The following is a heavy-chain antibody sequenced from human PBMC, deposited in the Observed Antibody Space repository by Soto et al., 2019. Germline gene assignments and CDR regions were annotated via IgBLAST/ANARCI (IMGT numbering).Heavy chain of an antibody. Sequence: SETLSLTCRVSGGSIGSPNFYWSWIRQHPGKGLEWLGYVYYNGTTYYNPSLKSRVSISVDTSKNQFSLKLSSVSAADTAVYYCARSYYDSTGFAVDPWGQGTLVTVSS. CDR2: VYYNGTT. CDR3: ARSYYDSTGFAVDP. CDR1: GGSIGSPNFY. V-gene: IGHV4-31*03. J-gene: IGHJ5*02. D-gene: IGHD3-22*01.